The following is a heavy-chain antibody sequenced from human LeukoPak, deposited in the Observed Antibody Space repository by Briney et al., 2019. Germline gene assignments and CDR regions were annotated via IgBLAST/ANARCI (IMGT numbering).Heavy chain of an antibody. CDR2: INQDGSEK. Sequence: GGSLRLSCAASGFTLSSFWMTWVRQAPGKGLEWVANINQDGSEKNYVDPEKGRFTISRDNSKSALYLQMGSLRPEDTAMYYCVRDFSNYVAFFDSWGQGVLVTVSS. CDR3: VRDFSNYVAFFDS. J-gene: IGHJ4*02. D-gene: IGHD4-11*01. CDR1: GFTLSSFW. V-gene: IGHV3-7*01.